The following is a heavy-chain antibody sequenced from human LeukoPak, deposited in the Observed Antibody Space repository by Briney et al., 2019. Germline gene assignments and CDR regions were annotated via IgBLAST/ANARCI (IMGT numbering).Heavy chain of an antibody. Sequence: GTSVNVSRQASGLILPRLAVQRVRQARGAPREWIGGIAVGSGHTSYAQKFQERVTITRDIPSRTVYMQLSGLTSEDTADYSCAADLYYYGSGSKDKGDSFEIWGQGTMISVSS. CDR2: IAVGSGHT. V-gene: IGHV1-58*01. J-gene: IGHJ3*02. CDR1: GLILPRLA. D-gene: IGHD3-10*01. CDR3: AADLYYYGSGSKDKGDSFEI.